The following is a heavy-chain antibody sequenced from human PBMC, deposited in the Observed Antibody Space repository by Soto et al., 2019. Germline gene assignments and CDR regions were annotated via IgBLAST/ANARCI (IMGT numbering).Heavy chain of an antibody. J-gene: IGHJ4*02. CDR3: ASPQRTGSDGAYY. V-gene: IGHV3-72*01. Sequence: EVRLVESGGGLVQPGGSLRLSCAASGFTFSDHYMDWVRRAPGKGLEWVARCKNRQRGYTTEYAASVEGRFTISRVESASSLILQMNGLKTEDPAVYYWASPQRTGSDGAYYWGQGTRVTVSS. CDR2: CKNRQRGYTT. D-gene: IGHD6-19*01. CDR1: GFTFSDHY.